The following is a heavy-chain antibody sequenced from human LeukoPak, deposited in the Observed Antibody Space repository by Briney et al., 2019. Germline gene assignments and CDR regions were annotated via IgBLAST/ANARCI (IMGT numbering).Heavy chain of an antibody. Sequence: ASVKVSCKASGYTFPSYGISWVRQAPGQGLEWMGWISAYNGKTNSAQKIQGRVTMITDTSTSTAYMELRSLRSDDTAVYYCARGPIIDIVIIPAADDYYYMDVWGKGTTVTVSS. D-gene: IGHD2-2*01. J-gene: IGHJ6*03. V-gene: IGHV1-18*01. CDR3: ARGPIIDIVIIPAADDYYYMDV. CDR2: ISAYNGKT. CDR1: GYTFPSYG.